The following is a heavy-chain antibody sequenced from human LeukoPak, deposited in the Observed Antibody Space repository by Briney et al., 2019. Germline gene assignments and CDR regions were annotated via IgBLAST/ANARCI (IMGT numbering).Heavy chain of an antibody. CDR1: GGTFSSYA. CDR3: AREVRWLHEDGAFDI. V-gene: IGHV1-69*06. Sequence: SVKVSCKASGGTFSSYAISWVRQAPGQGLEWMGGIIPIFGTANYAQKFQGRVTITADKSTSTAYMELSSLRSEDTAVYYCAREVRWLHEDGAFDIWGQGTMVTVSS. J-gene: IGHJ3*02. CDR2: IIPIFGTA. D-gene: IGHD5-24*01.